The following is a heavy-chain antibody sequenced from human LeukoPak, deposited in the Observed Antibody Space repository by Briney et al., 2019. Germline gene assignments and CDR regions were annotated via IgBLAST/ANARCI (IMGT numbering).Heavy chain of an antibody. CDR2: ISAYSGNT. CDR1: GYAFSSHP. D-gene: IGHD2-15*01. J-gene: IGHJ4*02. V-gene: IGHV1-18*01. CDR3: ARDHVVVAADLVDY. Sequence: ASVKVSCKASGYAFSSHPVSWVRQAPGQGLEWMGWISAYSGNTSYAQRFQGRVTMTTDTSTSTAYMELRSLRSDDTAVYYCARDHVVVAADLVDYWGQGTLVTVSS.